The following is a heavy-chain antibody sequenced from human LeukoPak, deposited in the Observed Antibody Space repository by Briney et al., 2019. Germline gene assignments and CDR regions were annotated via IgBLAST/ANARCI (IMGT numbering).Heavy chain of an antibody. V-gene: IGHV3-23*01. CDR1: GFTFSSYV. J-gene: IGHJ4*02. CDR2: ISAGGGNT. Sequence: GGSLRLSCAASGFTFSSYVMSWVRQAPGKGLEWVSGISAGGGNTYYADSVKGRFTISRDSYKNTLLLQMNSLRAEDTAVYYCAKGRVSGSYHFDYWGQGTLVTVSS. CDR3: AKGRVSGSYHFDY. D-gene: IGHD6-19*01.